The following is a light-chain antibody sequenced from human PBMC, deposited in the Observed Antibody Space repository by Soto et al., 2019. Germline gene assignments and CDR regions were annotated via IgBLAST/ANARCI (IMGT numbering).Light chain of an antibody. J-gene: IGLJ1*01. Sequence: QSVLTQPPSLSGAPGQRVTISCTGGSSNIGAGYDVHWYQQVPGTAPKLLIFRNTNRPSGVPDRFSGSKSGTSASLAITGLQAEDEADYYCQSYDSSLREGGFGTGTKVTVL. CDR2: RNT. V-gene: IGLV1-40*01. CDR1: SSNIGAGYD. CDR3: QSYDSSLREGG.